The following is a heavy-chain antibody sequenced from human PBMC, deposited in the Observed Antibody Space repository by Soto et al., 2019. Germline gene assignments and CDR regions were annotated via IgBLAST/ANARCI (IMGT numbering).Heavy chain of an antibody. J-gene: IGHJ4*02. CDR3: ARVDDYYDSSGHYFTFFNY. CDR1: GYIFTSYG. V-gene: IGHV1-18*01. Sequence: QVQLVQSGPEVKKPGASVKLSCKASGYIFTSYGIGWVRQAPGQGLEWMGWISAFKGYTKYLQRLQGRVTMTTDTPTSTAYMELRSLRSDDTAVYYCARVDDYYDSSGHYFTFFNYWGQGSLVTVSS. D-gene: IGHD3-22*01. CDR2: ISAFKGYT.